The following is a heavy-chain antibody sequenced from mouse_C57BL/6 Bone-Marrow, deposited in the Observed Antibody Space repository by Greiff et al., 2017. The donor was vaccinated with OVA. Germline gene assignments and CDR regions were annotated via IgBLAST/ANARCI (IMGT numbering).Heavy chain of an antibody. CDR1: GFTFSDAW. V-gene: IGHV6-6*01. J-gene: IGHJ3*01. D-gene: IGHD2-10*02. CDR2: IRNKANNHAT. Sequence: VQLKESGGGLVQPGGSMKLSCAASGFTFSDAWMDWVRQSPEKGLEWVAEIRNKANNHATYYAESVKGRFTISRDESKSSVYLQMNSLRAEDTGIYYCTRKYGQAWFAYWGQGTLVTVSA. CDR3: TRKYGQAWFAY.